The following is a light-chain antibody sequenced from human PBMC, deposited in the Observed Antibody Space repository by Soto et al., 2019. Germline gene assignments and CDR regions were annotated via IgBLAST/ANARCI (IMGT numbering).Light chain of an antibody. CDR2: GTS. CDR3: QLYGNSFQT. J-gene: IGKJ2*01. Sequence: EIVLTQSPGTLSLSPGDGATLSCRASQSVTNSYFAWYQQKPGQAPRLLIYGTSNRATGIPDRFTGSGSGSDFTLTISRLEPEDFAVYYCQLYGNSFQTFGQGTKLDIK. V-gene: IGKV3-20*01. CDR1: QSVTNSY.